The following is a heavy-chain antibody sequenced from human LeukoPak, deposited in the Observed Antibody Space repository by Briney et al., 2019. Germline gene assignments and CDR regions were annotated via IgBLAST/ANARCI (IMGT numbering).Heavy chain of an antibody. CDR2: IYYSGST. V-gene: IGHV4-39*07. CDR1: GGSISSTNYY. J-gene: IGHJ5*02. Sequence: SETLSLTCTVSGGSISSTNYYWGWIRQPPGKGLEWIGSIYYSGSTYYNPSLKSRLTISLDTSKNQFSLKLSSVTAADTAVYYCARDIRADYYDSSGYYYLYWFDPWGQGTLVTVSS. CDR3: ARDIRADYYDSSGYYYLYWFDP. D-gene: IGHD3-22*01.